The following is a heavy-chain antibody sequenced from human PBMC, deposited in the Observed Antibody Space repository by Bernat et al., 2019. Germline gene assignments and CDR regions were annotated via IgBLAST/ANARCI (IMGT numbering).Heavy chain of an antibody. CDR1: GFTFSNAW. CDR2: LKGKAVGGTT. CDR3: ATGGVLFCLEY. J-gene: IGHJ4*02. Sequence: EVQLVESGGGLIKPGGSLRLSCATPGFTFSNAWMNCVRQAPGKGLEWVCRLKGKAVGGTTEYAVPVKGRFTISRDDSKKMVYLEMDSLKAEDTAVSYCATGGVLFCLEYWGQGALVTVSS. V-gene: IGHV3-15*07. D-gene: IGHD2-21*01.